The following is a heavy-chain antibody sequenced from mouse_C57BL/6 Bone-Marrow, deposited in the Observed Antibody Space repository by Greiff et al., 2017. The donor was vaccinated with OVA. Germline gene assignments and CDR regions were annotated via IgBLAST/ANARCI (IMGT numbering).Heavy chain of an antibody. CDR2: ISYDGSN. CDR3: ARGDGNYVDY. V-gene: IGHV3-6*01. D-gene: IGHD2-1*01. Sequence: EVQLVESGPGLVKPSQSLSLSCSVPGYSITSGYYWHWIRQFPGNNLEWMGYISYDGSNNYNPSPKNRISITRDTSKNQFFLKLNSVTTEDTATYYCARGDGNYVDYWGQGTTLTVSS. CDR1: GYSITSGYY. J-gene: IGHJ2*01.